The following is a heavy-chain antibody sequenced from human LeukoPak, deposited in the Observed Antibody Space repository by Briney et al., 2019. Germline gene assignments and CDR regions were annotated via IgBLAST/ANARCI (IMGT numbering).Heavy chain of an antibody. Sequence: GGSLRLSCAASGASGFTFSDHNMDWVRQAPGKGLEWIGRTRNRADGYTTYYAASVKGRFTISRDELQNSLYLQMNSLKTEDTAVYYCARDYFYYWGQGTLVTVSS. V-gene: IGHV3-72*01. CDR1: GFTFSDHN. CDR3: ARDYFYY. J-gene: IGHJ4*02. CDR2: TRNRADGYTT.